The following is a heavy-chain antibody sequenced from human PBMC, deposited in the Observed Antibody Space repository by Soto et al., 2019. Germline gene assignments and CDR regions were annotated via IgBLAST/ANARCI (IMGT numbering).Heavy chain of an antibody. Sequence: SETLSLTCAVYGGSFSGYYWSWIRQPPGKGLEWIGEINHSGSTNYNPSLKSRVTISVDTSKNQFSLKLSSVTAADTAVYYCARHLYDFWSGYPTPSFDYWGQGTLVTVSS. J-gene: IGHJ4*02. CDR3: ARHLYDFWSGYPTPSFDY. D-gene: IGHD3-3*01. V-gene: IGHV4-34*01. CDR1: GGSFSGYY. CDR2: INHSGST.